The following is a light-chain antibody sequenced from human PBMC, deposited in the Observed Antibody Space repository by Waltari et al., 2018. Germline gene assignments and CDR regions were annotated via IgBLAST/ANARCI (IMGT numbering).Light chain of an antibody. CDR3: NSYAGSTTWV. V-gene: IGLV2-8*01. Sequence: QSALTQPPSASGSPGPSVTLSCPGTSSDIGPYHYVSWYQQPPGNAPKVMIYEVSKRPSGVPDRFSGSKSGNSASLTVSGLQAEDEADYYCNSYAGSTTWVFGGGTKLTVL. J-gene: IGLJ2*01. CDR1: SSDIGPYHY. CDR2: EVS.